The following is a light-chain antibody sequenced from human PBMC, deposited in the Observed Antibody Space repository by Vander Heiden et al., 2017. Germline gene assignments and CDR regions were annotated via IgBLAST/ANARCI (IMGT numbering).Light chain of an antibody. Sequence: QAVVTQEPSLTVSPGGTVTLTCGSSTGPVTSGHYPYWFQQKPGQAPRTLIYDTTNNPSWTPARFSGSLLGGKAALTLSGAQREDEAEYYCLLSYSGAREVFGGGTKLTVL. CDR2: DTT. CDR1: TGPVTSGHY. V-gene: IGLV7-46*01. CDR3: LLSYSGAREV. J-gene: IGLJ3*02.